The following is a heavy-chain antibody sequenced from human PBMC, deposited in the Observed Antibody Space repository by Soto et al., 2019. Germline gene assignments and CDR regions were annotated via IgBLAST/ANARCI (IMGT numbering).Heavy chain of an antibody. CDR1: GGTFSSYA. V-gene: IGHV1-69*12. CDR2: IIPIFGTA. D-gene: IGHD2-2*01. CDR3: ARGLRLSAAAANFDY. Sequence: QVQLVQSGAEVKKPGSSVKVSCKASGGTFSSYAISWVRQAPGQGLEWMGGIIPIFGTANYAQKFQGRVTTTADDSTSTADMEQSSLRSEDTAVDYCARGLRLSAAAANFDYWGQGTLVTVSS. J-gene: IGHJ4*02.